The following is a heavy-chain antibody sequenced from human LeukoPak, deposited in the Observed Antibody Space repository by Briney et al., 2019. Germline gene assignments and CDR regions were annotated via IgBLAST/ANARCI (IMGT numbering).Heavy chain of an antibody. CDR1: GGSISSYY. V-gene: IGHV4-4*07. D-gene: IGHD3-10*01. J-gene: IGHJ6*02. CDR3: ARDSRGAGTYHYNYYGMDV. Sequence: KASETLSLTCIVPGGSISSYYWSWIRQPAGKGLEWIGRIYSSGSTNYNSSLKSRVTMSVDTSKNYFSLKLTSVTAADTAVYYCARDSRGAGTYHYNYYGMDVWGQGTTVTVSS. CDR2: IYSSGST.